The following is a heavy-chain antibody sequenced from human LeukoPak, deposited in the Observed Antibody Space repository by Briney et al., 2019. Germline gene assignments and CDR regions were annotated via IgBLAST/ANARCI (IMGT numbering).Heavy chain of an antibody. CDR1: GFSLSDYG. Sequence: GGSLRLSCAASGFSLSDYGLHWVRQGPGKGLEWLAVINYDGSNRYYAHSVKGRFTISKDSSENTLYLQMNRLRVDDTAIYYCARWGGTRQFYFDYWGQGTLASVST. CDR3: ARWGGTRQFYFDY. J-gene: IGHJ4*02. V-gene: IGHV3-33*01. D-gene: IGHD2-2*01. CDR2: INYDGSNR.